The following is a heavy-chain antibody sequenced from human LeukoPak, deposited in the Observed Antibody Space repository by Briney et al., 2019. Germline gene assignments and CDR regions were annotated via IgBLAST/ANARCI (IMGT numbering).Heavy chain of an antibody. CDR2: IYSGGST. CDR3: ATMGAMIVPPYAFDI. CDR1: GFTVSSNY. V-gene: IGHV3-53*01. D-gene: IGHD3-22*01. Sequence: GGSLRLSCAASGFTVSSNYMSWVRQAPGKGLEWVSVIYSGGSTYYADSVKGRFTISRDNSKNTLYLQMNSLRAEDTAVYYCATMGAMIVPPYAFDIWGQGTMVTVSS. J-gene: IGHJ3*02.